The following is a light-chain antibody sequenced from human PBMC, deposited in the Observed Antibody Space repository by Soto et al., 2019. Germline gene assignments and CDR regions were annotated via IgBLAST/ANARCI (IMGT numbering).Light chain of an antibody. CDR2: SSS. Sequence: EIVMTQSPATLSVSPWERATLSCRASQSLSSSFLAWYQQKPGQAPRLLIYSSSNRATGIPDRFSGGGSGTDFTLTISRLEPADFAVYYCQQYGRSPLTFGGGTKVDI. CDR1: QSLSSSF. V-gene: IGKV3-20*01. CDR3: QQYGRSPLT. J-gene: IGKJ4*01.